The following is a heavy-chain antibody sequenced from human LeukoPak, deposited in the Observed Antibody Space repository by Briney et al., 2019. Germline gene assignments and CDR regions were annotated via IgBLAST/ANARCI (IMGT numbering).Heavy chain of an antibody. Sequence: GGSLRLSCAASGFTFSSYGMSWVRQAPGKGLEWVSAISGSGDTTYYADSVKGRFTISRDNAKNTLYLQMSSLRAEDTAVYYCARDFPVTTDAFDIWGQGIMVTVSS. CDR2: ISGSGDTT. V-gene: IGHV3-23*01. D-gene: IGHD4-17*01. CDR1: GFTFSSYG. J-gene: IGHJ3*02. CDR3: ARDFPVTTDAFDI.